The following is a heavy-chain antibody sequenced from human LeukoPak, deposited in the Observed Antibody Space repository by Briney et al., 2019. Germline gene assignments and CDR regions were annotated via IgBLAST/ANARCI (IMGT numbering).Heavy chain of an antibody. CDR1: GYTFTGYY. D-gene: IGHD6-13*01. V-gene: IGHV1-2*02. J-gene: IGHJ4*02. CDR2: INPDSGGT. Sequence: ASVKVSCKTSGYTFTGYYIHWVRQAPGQGLEWMGWINPDSGGTNYAQKFQGRVTMTRDTSISAGYMELSGLRPDDTAVFYCASVRGDSSWYGLDYWGQGTLVSVSS. CDR3: ASVRGDSSWYGLDY.